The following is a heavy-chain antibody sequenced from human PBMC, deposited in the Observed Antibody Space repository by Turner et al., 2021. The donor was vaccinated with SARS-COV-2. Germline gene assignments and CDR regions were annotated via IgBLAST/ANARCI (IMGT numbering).Heavy chain of an antibody. CDR1: GYTFTAYN. CDR3: ARVCNGNVCKNFDY. V-gene: IGHV1-2*02. Sequence: QVQLVQSGAEVKKPGASVKVSCKASGYTFTAYNIPWLRQAPGQGLEWMGWVTANSGDTNYAQKCQGRVTMTRDTSISTAYMELSSLRSDDTAVYYCARVCNGNVCKNFDYWGQGTLVTVSS. J-gene: IGHJ4*02. D-gene: IGHD2-15*01. CDR2: VTANSGDT.